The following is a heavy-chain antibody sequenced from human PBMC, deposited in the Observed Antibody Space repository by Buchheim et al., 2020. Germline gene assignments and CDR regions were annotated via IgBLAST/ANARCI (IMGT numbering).Heavy chain of an antibody. CDR2: ISSSSTYI. J-gene: IGHJ4*02. Sequence: EVQLVESGGGLVKPGGSLRLSCAASGFSFSAYTMSWVRQAPGKGLEWVSSISSSSTYIYYTDSLKGRFTISRDNAQTSLHLQMNSLRAEDTAVYYCARDYSSLRIDYWGQGTL. CDR3: ARDYSSLRIDY. CDR1: GFSFSAYT. D-gene: IGHD6-6*01. V-gene: IGHV3-21*01.